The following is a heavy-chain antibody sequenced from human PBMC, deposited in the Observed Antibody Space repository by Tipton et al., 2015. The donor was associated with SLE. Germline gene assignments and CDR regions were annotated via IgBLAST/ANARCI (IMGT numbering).Heavy chain of an antibody. Sequence: SLRLSCAASGFTFDDYAMHWVRQAPGKGLEWVSGISWNSGSIGYADSAKGRFTISRDNAKNSLYLQMNSLRAEDTALYYCAKDASYSSGWYYFDYWGQGTLATVSS. J-gene: IGHJ4*02. CDR2: ISWNSGSI. CDR3: AKDASYSSGWYYFDY. CDR1: GFTFDDYA. D-gene: IGHD6-19*01. V-gene: IGHV3-9*01.